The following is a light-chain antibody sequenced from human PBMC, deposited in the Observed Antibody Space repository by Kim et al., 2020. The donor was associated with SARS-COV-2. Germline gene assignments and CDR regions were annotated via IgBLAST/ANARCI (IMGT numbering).Light chain of an antibody. J-gene: IGKJ1*01. V-gene: IGKV1-5*03. Sequence: AAVGDRVTIACRASQSISSWLAWYQQKPGKAPKLLIYKASSLQTGVPSRFSGSGSGTEFTLTISSLQPDDFATYYCQQYNSYSWTFGQGTEVDI. CDR1: QSISSW. CDR3: QQYNSYSWT. CDR2: KAS.